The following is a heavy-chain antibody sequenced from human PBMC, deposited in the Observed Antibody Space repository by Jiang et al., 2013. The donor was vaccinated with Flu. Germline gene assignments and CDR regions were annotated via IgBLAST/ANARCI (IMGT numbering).Heavy chain of an antibody. Sequence: PGGSLRLSCIASWIQFHKRLDELGPPGSRKGLEWVGRIKSKTDGGTTDFAAPVKGRFTISRDDSKNTLYLQLNSLKIDDTAVYYCTARERGPGGFDCWGQGTLVTVSS. V-gene: IGHV3-15*01. D-gene: IGHD3-16*01. CDR1: WIQFHKRL. CDR2: IKSKTDGGTT. J-gene: IGHJ4*02. CDR3: TARERGPGGFDC.